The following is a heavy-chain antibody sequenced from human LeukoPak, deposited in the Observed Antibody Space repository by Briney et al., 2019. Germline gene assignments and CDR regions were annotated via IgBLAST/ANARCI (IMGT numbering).Heavy chain of an antibody. CDR2: IIPILGIA. V-gene: IGHV1-69*04. CDR1: GGTFSSYA. CDR3: ARGLRYFDWLLAFDY. D-gene: IGHD3-9*01. J-gene: IGHJ4*02. Sequence: SVKVSCKASGGTFSSYAINWERQAPGQGLDWMGRIIPILGIANYAQKFKGRVTITADKSTSTAYMELSSLRSEDTAVYYCARGLRYFDWLLAFDYWGQGTLVTVSS.